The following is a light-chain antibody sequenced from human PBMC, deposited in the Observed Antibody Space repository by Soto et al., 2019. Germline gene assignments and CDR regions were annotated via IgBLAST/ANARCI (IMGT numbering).Light chain of an antibody. V-gene: IGLV7-46*01. CDR1: TGAVTNGHY. J-gene: IGLJ1*01. CDR2: DTT. CDR3: LLSYNGPYV. Sequence: QAVLTQEPSLTLSPGCTFTLTCGSSTGAVTNGHYPYWFQQKPGQDPRTLIYDTTKRHSWTPARFSGSLLGGKAALTLSCAQPEDEAEYYCLLSYNGPYVFGTGTKVPVL.